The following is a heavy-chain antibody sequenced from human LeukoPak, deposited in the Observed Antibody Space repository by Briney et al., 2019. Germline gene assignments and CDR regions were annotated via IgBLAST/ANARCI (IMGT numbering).Heavy chain of an antibody. CDR2: INSDGSST. CDR3: ARAGFTYYYDSSGYRPFDY. D-gene: IGHD3-22*01. V-gene: IGHV3-74*01. CDR1: GFTFSSYW. Sequence: GGSLRLSCATSGFTFSSYWMHWVRQAPGKGLVWVSRINSDGSSTSYADSVKGRFTISRDNAKNTLYLQMNSLRAEDTAVYYCARAGFTYYYDSSGYRPFDYWGRGTLVTVSS. J-gene: IGHJ4*02.